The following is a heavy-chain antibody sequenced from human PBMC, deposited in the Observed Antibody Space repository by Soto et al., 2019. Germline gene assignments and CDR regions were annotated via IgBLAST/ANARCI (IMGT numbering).Heavy chain of an antibody. D-gene: IGHD2-15*01. Sequence: ASVKVSCKASGYTFTSYYMHWVRQAPGQGLEWMGIINPSGGSTSYAQKFQGRVTMTRDTSTSTVYMELSSLRSEDTAVYYCARDGVKGSSYCSGGSCFVYYYYGMDVWGQGTTVTVSS. CDR2: INPSGGST. V-gene: IGHV1-46*01. CDR1: GYTFTSYY. J-gene: IGHJ6*02. CDR3: ARDGVKGSSYCSGGSCFVYYYYGMDV.